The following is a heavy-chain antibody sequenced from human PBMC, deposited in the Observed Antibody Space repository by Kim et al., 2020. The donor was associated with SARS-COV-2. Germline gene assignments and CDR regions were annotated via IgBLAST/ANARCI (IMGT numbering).Heavy chain of an antibody. V-gene: IGHV1-69*13. CDR1: GGTFSSYA. D-gene: IGHD2-2*02. CDR2: IIPIFGTA. CDR3: ARDRPRFDIVLVPAAIVGGMDV. J-gene: IGHJ6*02. Sequence: SVKVSCKASGGTFSSYAISWVRQAPGQGLEWMGGIIPIFGTANYAQKFQGRVTISADESTSTAYMGLSSLRSEDSAVYYCARDRPRFDIVLVPAAIVGGMDVWGQGTTVTVSS.